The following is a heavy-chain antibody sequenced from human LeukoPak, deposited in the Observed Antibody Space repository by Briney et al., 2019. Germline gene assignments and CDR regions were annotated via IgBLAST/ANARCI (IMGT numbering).Heavy chain of an antibody. CDR1: GYTFSGFY. D-gene: IGHD3-22*01. CDR3: ARGYYDSSDFEYFQH. Sequence: ASVKVSCKASGYTFSGFYIHWVRQAPGQGLEWMAWINPSSGATNYAQKFQGRVNMTRDTSISTAYMELSRLRSDDTAVYYCARGYYDSSDFEYFQHWGQGTLVTVSS. CDR2: INPSSGAT. V-gene: IGHV1-2*02. J-gene: IGHJ1*01.